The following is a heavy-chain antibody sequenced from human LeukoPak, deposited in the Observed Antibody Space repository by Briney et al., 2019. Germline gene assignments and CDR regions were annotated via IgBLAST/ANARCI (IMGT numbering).Heavy chain of an antibody. CDR2: IWPDGSYK. V-gene: IGHV3-33*01. D-gene: IGHD3-16*01. CDR3: ARAVGPFDY. CDR1: GFTFSTYG. Sequence: GGSLRLSCATSGFTFSTYGVHWVRQAPGKGLEWVAAIWPDGSYKYYADSVKGRFTISGDNSKNTVYLQMNTLRDEDTAVYYCARAVGPFDYWGQGTLVTVSS. J-gene: IGHJ4*02.